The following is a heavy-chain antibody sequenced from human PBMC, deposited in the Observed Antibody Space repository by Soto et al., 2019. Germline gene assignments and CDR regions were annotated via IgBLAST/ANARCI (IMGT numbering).Heavy chain of an antibody. V-gene: IGHV4-30-4*01. J-gene: IGHJ4*02. CDR1: GGSISSGDYY. Sequence: SETLSLTCTVSGGSISSGDYYWSWIRQPPGKGLEWIGYIYYSGSTYYNPSLKSRISIKPDTSKNQFSLHLNSVTPEDTAVYYCARYDVGPIRFSDYWGQGTLVTVSS. CDR3: ARYDVGPIRFSDY. D-gene: IGHD3-3*01. CDR2: IYYSGST.